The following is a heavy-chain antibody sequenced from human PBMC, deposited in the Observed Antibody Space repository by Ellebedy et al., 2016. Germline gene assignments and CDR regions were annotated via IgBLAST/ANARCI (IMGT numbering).Heavy chain of an antibody. CDR1: GYTFTSYA. V-gene: IGHV1-3*01. J-gene: IGHJ5*02. Sequence: ASVKVSCKASGYTFTSYAMHWVRQAPGQRLQWMGWINVGNGNTKYSQKFQGRVTITRDTSASTAYINLSSLGFEDTAVYYCASDLPPTSDRYFDWSLKGAGWFDPWGQGTLVTVSS. CDR2: INVGNGNT. D-gene: IGHD3-9*01. CDR3: ASDLPPTSDRYFDWSLKGAGWFDP.